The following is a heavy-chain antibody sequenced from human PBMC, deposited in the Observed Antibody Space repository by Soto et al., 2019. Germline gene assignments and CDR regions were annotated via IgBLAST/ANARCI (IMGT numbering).Heavy chain of an antibody. V-gene: IGHV3-23*01. D-gene: IGHD4-17*01. J-gene: IGHJ4*02. Sequence: EVQLLESGGGLVQPGGSLRLSCAASGFTFSSYAMSWVRQAPGKGLEWVSAISGSGGSTYYADSVKGRFTISIDNSKNTLYLEMNSLRAEDTAVYYCAKGAASDYVYFDYWGQGTLVTVSS. CDR2: ISGSGGST. CDR3: AKGAASDYVYFDY. CDR1: GFTFSSYA.